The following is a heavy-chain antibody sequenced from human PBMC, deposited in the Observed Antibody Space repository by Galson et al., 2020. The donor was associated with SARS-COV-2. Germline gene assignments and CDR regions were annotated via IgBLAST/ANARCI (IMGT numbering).Heavy chain of an antibody. Sequence: GGSLRLSCAASGFTFSNYWMHWVRQAPGKGLMWVALINPDGTNTRYADSVKGRFTISRDNAMNTLYLQMNSLRAEDTAVYYCARDFKDVEDDYWGQGTLVTVSS. CDR3: ARDFKDVEDDY. J-gene: IGHJ4*02. V-gene: IGHV3-74*01. D-gene: IGHD3-3*01. CDR2: INPDGTNT. CDR1: GFTFSNYW.